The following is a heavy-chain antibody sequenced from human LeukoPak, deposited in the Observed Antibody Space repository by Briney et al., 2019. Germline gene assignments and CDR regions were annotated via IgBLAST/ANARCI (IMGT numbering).Heavy chain of an antibody. CDR3: AKDNGSGSYWGPYYYGMDV. Sequence: TSETLSLTCTVSGGSISSYYWSWIRQPPGKGLEWIGYIYYSGSTNYNPSLKSRVTISVDTSKNQFSLKLSSVTAADTAVYYCAKDNGSGSYWGPYYYGMDVWGQGTTVTVSS. D-gene: IGHD3-10*01. V-gene: IGHV4-59*12. CDR2: IYYSGST. CDR1: GGSISSYY. J-gene: IGHJ6*02.